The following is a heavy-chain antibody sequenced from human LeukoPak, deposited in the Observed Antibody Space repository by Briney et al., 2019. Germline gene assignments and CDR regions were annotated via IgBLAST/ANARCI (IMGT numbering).Heavy chain of an antibody. CDR1: GFTFSSYD. J-gene: IGHJ4*02. CDR3: VRSPLGDYFDY. D-gene: IGHD4-17*01. CDR2: IGSAGDT. Sequence: GGSLRLSCAASGFTFSSYDMHWVRHASGKGLEWVSAIGSAGDTFYPGSVKGRFTISRENAKNSLYLQMNSLRAGDTAVYYCVRSPLGDYFDYWGQGTLVTVSS. V-gene: IGHV3-13*01.